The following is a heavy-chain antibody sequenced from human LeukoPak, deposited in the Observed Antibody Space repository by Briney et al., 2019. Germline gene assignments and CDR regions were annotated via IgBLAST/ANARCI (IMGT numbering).Heavy chain of an antibody. V-gene: IGHV3-7*03. CDR1: GFTFSNYW. D-gene: IGHD7-27*01. CDR3: ARVGKSEDYFDY. Sequence: GGSLRLSCAASGFTFSNYWMTWVRQAPGKGLQWVANINQDGSEKYYVDSVKGRFTISRDNAKNSLYLQMNSLRVEDRAVYYCARVGKSEDYFDYWGQRTLVTVSS. J-gene: IGHJ4*02. CDR2: INQDGSEK.